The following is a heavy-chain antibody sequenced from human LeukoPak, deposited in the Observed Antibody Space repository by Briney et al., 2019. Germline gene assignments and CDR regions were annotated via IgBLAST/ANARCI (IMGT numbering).Heavy chain of an antibody. CDR2: INPNSGGT. Sequence: ASVKVSCKTSGCTFTDYYMHWVRQAPGQGLEWMGWINPNSGGTNYAQKFHVRVTMTRDTSISTAYMELSSLTSDDTAVYYCARRSSQLVWFGYLKGSDAFDIWGQGTMVTVSS. CDR1: GCTFTDYY. CDR3: ARRSSQLVWFGYLKGSDAFDI. D-gene: IGHD3-10*01. V-gene: IGHV1-2*02. J-gene: IGHJ3*02.